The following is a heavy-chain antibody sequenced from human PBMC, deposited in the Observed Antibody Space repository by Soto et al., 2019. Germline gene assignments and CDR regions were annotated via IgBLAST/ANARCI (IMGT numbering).Heavy chain of an antibody. J-gene: IGHJ2*01. D-gene: IGHD3-22*01. V-gene: IGHV1-69*06. CDR1: EDTFRNYA. CDR3: ASTTYDSSAYYYWYLGL. CDR2: IIPIFGTA. Sequence: QVELVQSGAEVKKPGSSVKVSCQASEDTFRNYAISWVRQAPGQGLEWMGGIIPIFGTANYAQKFQGRVTITADTSANTVYLERSSLRSEDTAVYYCASTTYDSSAYYYWYLGLWGRGTLVTVSS.